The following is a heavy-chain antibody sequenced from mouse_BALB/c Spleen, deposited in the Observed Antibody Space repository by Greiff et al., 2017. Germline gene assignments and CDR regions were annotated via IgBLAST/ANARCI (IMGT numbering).Heavy chain of an antibody. J-gene: IGHJ2*01. D-gene: IGHD2-2*01. Sequence: EVQLQESGPGLVKPSQSLSLTCTVTGYSITSDYAWNWIRQFPGNKLEWMGYVSYSGSTSYNPSLKSRISITRDTSKNLFFLQLNSVTTEDTATYYCARTRWLRRGYFDYWGQGTTLTVSS. V-gene: IGHV3-2*02. CDR3: ARTRWLRRGYFDY. CDR2: VSYSGST. CDR1: GYSITSDYA.